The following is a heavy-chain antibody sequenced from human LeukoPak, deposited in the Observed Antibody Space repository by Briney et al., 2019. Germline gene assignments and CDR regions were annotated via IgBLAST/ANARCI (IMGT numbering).Heavy chain of an antibody. CDR1: GGSISSYY. CDR3: ASRKLGNDY. V-gene: IGHV4-59*01. Sequence: PSETLSLTCTVSGGSISSYYWSWIRQSPGKGLEWIGYIYYTGSTSYNPSLKSRVTISADTSKNEFSLKLNSVTAADTAVYYCASRKLGNDYWGQGTLVTVSS. D-gene: IGHD7-27*01. J-gene: IGHJ4*02. CDR2: IYYTGST.